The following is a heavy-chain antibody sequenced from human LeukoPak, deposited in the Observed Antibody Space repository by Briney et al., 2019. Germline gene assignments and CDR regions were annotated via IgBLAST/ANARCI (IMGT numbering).Heavy chain of an antibody. V-gene: IGHV3-69-1*02. D-gene: IGHD2-15*01. CDR2: ISSSSYI. J-gene: IGHJ4*02. Sequence: PGGSLRLSCAASGFTFSTSYMNWVRQAPGKGLEWVSSISSSSYIYYADSLKGRFTISRDNARNSLYLQMNSLRAEDTAVYYCASVACSAVTCFGFLFFDYWGQGTLVTVSS. CDR1: GFTFSTSY. CDR3: ASVACSAVTCFGFLFFDY.